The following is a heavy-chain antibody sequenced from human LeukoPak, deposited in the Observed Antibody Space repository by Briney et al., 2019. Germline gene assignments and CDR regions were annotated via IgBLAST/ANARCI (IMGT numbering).Heavy chain of an antibody. J-gene: IGHJ6*03. CDR1: GYTFTSYD. CDR3: ARDLGGYIVATIYYYYYMDV. Sequence: ASVKVSCKASGYTFTSYDINWVRQATGQGLEWMGWMNPNSGNTGYAQKFRGRVTMTRNTSISTAYMELSSLRSEDTAVYYCARDLGGYIVATIYYYYYMDVWGKGTTVTVSS. D-gene: IGHD5-12*01. V-gene: IGHV1-8*01. CDR2: MNPNSGNT.